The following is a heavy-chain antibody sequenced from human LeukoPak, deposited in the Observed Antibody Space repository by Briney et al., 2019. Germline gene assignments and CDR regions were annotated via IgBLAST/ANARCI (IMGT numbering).Heavy chain of an antibody. D-gene: IGHD6-25*01. CDR1: GYTFTGYY. J-gene: IGHJ4*02. V-gene: IGHV1-2*02. CDR2: INPNSGGT. CDR3: ARGSSHSSGDY. Sequence: ASVNVSCKASGYTFTGYYMHWVRQAPGQGLAWMGWINPNSGGTNYAQKFQGRVTMTRDTSISTACMEMSRLRADDTAVYYCARGSSHSSGDYWGQGTLVTVSS.